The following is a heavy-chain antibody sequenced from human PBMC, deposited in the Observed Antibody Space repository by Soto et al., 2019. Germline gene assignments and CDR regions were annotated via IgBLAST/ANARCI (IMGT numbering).Heavy chain of an antibody. CDR2: IIPIFVTA. CDR3: AHSPAISSGYYGPGP. D-gene: IGHD3-3*01. V-gene: IGHV1-69*01. Sequence: QVQLVQSGADVKKPGSSVKVSCKSSVGTFSIYAISWVRQAPGQVLEWLGGIIPIFVTANYAQKFQVRVTITADESTSTAYMELSSLRSEDTAVYYCAHSPAISSGYYGPGPWGQGTLVTVSS. J-gene: IGHJ4*02. CDR1: VGTFSIYA.